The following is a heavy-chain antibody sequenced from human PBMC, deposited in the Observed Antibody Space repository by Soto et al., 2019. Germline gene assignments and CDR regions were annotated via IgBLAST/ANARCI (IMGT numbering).Heavy chain of an antibody. CDR1: GFTFSSYS. V-gene: IGHV3-21*01. J-gene: IGHJ4*02. CDR3: ARGGLRFLEWLLSPGDY. D-gene: IGHD3-3*01. CDR2: ISSSSSYI. Sequence: EVQLVESGGGLVKPGGSLRLSCAASGFTFSSYSMNWVRQAPGKGLEWVSSISSSSSYIYYADSVKGRFTISRDNAKNSLELQMNSLRAEDTAVYYCARGGLRFLEWLLSPGDYWGQGTLVTVSS.